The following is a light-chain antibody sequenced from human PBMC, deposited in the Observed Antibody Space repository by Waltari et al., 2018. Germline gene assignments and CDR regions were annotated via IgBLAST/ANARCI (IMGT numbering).Light chain of an antibody. V-gene: IGLV3-25*03. CDR1: ELADKY. J-gene: IGLJ2*01. CDR3: QSAYDTGGHGL. Sequence: SSGLTQPPAVSVSPGQTAIITCSGDELADKYLYWFQQKSGQAPVGVITINTGRPHDIPAGFSSADSETTGALVINGVLAEDEADYYCQSAYDTGGHGLFGGGTKLTVL. CDR2: INT.